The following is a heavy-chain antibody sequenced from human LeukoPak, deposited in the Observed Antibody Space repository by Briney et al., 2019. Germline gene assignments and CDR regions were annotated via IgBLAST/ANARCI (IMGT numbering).Heavy chain of an antibody. J-gene: IGHJ4*02. Sequence: PSETLSLTCTVSGGSISSYYWTWIRQPAGKGLEWIGRIYTTGSTNYNPSLNSRVTMSVDTSKNQFSLKLSSVTAADTAVYFCAKRGVVIRVILVGFHKEAYYFDSWGQGALVTVSS. D-gene: IGHD3-22*01. V-gene: IGHV4-4*07. CDR3: AKRGVVIRVILVGFHKEAYYFDS. CDR2: IYTTGST. CDR1: GGSISSYY.